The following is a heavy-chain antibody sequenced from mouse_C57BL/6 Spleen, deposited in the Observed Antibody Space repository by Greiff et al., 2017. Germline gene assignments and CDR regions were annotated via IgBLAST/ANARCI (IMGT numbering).Heavy chain of an antibody. J-gene: IGHJ2*01. CDR3: ASGSYYFDY. D-gene: IGHD2-2*01. Sequence: QVTLKVSGAELVKPGASVKISCKASGYAFSSYWMNWVKQRPGKGLEWIGQIYPGDGDTYYNGKFKGKATMSADKSSSTAYMQLSSLTSEDSAVYFCASGSYYFDYWGQGTTLTVSS. CDR1: GYAFSSYW. CDR2: IYPGDGDT. V-gene: IGHV1-80*01.